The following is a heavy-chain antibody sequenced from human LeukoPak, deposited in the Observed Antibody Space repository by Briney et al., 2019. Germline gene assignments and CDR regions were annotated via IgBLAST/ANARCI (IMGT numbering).Heavy chain of an antibody. V-gene: IGHV3-30*18. CDR1: GFTFSSYG. Sequence: GGSLRLSCAASGFTFSSYGMHWVRQAPGKGLEWVAVISYDGSNKYYADSVKGRFTISRDNSKNTLYLQMNSLRAEDTAVYYCAKDYSPFDPWGQGTLVTVSS. CDR2: ISYDGSNK. D-gene: IGHD2-15*01. J-gene: IGHJ5*02. CDR3: AKDYSPFDP.